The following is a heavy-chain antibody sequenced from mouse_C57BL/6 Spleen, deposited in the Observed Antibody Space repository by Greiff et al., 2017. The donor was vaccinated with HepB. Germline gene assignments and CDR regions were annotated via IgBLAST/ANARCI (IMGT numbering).Heavy chain of an antibody. V-gene: IGHV14-4*01. CDR1: GFNIKDDY. J-gene: IGHJ2*01. Sequence: VQLKESGAELVRPGASVKLSCTASGFNIKDDYMHWVKQRPEQGLEWIGWIDPENGDTEYASKFQGKATITADTSSNTAYLQLSSLTSEDTAVYYCTTGFIREDYWGQGTTLTVSS. CDR2: IDPENGDT. D-gene: IGHD1-1*01. CDR3: TTGFIREDY.